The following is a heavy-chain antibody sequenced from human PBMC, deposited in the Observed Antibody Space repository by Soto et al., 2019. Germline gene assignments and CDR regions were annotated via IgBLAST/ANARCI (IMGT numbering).Heavy chain of an antibody. D-gene: IGHD3-3*01. J-gene: IGHJ4*02. CDR2: IWYDGSIQ. Sequence: QVQLVESGGGVVQPGRSLRLSCAASGFTFSSYGMHWVCQAPGKGLEWVAIIWYDGSIQYYADSVKGRFAISRDNSKNTLYLQMDSLRAEDTAVYYCAKPSYDFWSGYYHPFDNWGQGTLVTVS. V-gene: IGHV3-33*06. CDR3: AKPSYDFWSGYYHPFDN. CDR1: GFTFSSYG.